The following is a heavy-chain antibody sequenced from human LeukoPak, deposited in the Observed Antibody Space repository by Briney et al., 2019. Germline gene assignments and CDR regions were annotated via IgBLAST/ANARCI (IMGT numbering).Heavy chain of an antibody. CDR2: IYYSGST. CDR3: AGLDYDILTGYYNYFDC. Sequence: SQTLSLTCTVSGGSISSGGYYWGWIRQHPGKGREWIGYIYYSGSTYYNPSLKSRVTISVDTSKNQFSLKLSSVTAADAAVYYCAGLDYDILTGYYNYFDCWGQRTPVTVSS. J-gene: IGHJ4*02. CDR1: GGSISSGGYY. D-gene: IGHD3-9*01. V-gene: IGHV4-31*03.